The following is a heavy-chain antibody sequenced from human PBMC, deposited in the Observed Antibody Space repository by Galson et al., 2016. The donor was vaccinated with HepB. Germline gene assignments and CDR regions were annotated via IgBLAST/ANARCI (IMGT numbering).Heavy chain of an antibody. Sequence: SLRLSCAASGFSISGRYMTWVRQAPGKGLEWVANINEDGSQQYYVDSVRGRFTISRDNAKNSLYLQMNSLRFEDSGVYYCASGGGMDVWGQGTTATVSS. CDR3: ASGGGMDV. J-gene: IGHJ6*02. CDR1: GFSISGRY. CDR2: INEDGSQQ. V-gene: IGHV3-7*03. D-gene: IGHD3-10*01.